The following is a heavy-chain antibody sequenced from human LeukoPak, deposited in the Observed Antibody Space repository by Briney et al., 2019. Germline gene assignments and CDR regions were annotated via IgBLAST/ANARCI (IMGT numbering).Heavy chain of an antibody. CDR3: ASYSGAYTPYFDY. V-gene: IGHV4-59*08. Sequence: SETLSLTCSVSGGSISSDYWSWIRQPPGKGLEWIGYVYYSGSTNYNPSLKSRVTISVDTSKNQFSLKLSSVTAADTAVYYCASYSGAYTPYFDYWGQGTLVTVSS. J-gene: IGHJ4*02. CDR1: GGSISSDY. CDR2: VYYSGST. D-gene: IGHD1-26*01.